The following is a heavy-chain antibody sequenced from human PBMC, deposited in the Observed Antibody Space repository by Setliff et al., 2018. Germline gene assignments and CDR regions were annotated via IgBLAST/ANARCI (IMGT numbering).Heavy chain of an antibody. CDR3: SRDLQGSGDYVVDY. CDR2: IKKDGSIK. J-gene: IGHJ4*02. CDR1: GFTFRSYW. Sequence: GGSLRLSCAASGFTFRSYWMSRVRQAPGKGLEWVANIKKDGSIKYYLDSVRGRFTISRDNAENSLTLQMNSLRVEDTAVYYCSRDLQGSGDYVVDYWGQGTLVTVSS. V-gene: IGHV3-7*01. D-gene: IGHD4-17*01.